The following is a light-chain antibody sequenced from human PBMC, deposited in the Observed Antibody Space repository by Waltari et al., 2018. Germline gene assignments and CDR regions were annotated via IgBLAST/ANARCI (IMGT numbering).Light chain of an antibody. CDR3: VSWDDSLNGWV. V-gene: IGLV1-44*01. J-gene: IGLJ3*02. CDR1: NSNIGTNN. Sequence: QSVLPQPPSTSGTPGQMVSLPCSGTNSNIGTNNVNRYQQVPGTAPKLLIYTSNQRPSGVPDRFSGSQSGTSASLAITGLQPEDEGDYYCVSWDDSLNGWVFGGGTKLTVL. CDR2: TSN.